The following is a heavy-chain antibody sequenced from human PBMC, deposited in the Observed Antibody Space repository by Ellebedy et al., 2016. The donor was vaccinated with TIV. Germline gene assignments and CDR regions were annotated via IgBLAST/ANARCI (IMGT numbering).Heavy chain of an antibody. Sequence: PGGSLRLSCAASGLTFSSPAMSWVRQAPGKGLEWVSSISGNGGNKYYADSVKGRFTITRDNSKDTLYLQVNSLRAEDTAVYYCSREQVGVGPPVDSWGQGTMVTVSS. CDR2: ISGNGGNK. D-gene: IGHD1/OR15-1a*01. CDR3: SREQVGVGPPVDS. V-gene: IGHV3-23*01. CDR1: GLTFSSPA. J-gene: IGHJ4*01.